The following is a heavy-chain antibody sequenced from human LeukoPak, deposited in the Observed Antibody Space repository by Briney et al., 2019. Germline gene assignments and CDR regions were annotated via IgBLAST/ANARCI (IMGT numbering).Heavy chain of an antibody. Sequence: GASVKVSCKASGYTFTNYGISWVRQAPGQGLVWMGWISGYNGYTRYTQNLQGRVTVTTDTSTSTAYMDLRSLRSDDTAVYYCARDRGVNTIGEFDPWGQGTLVTVSS. CDR2: ISGYNGYT. CDR3: ARDRGVNTIGEFDP. J-gene: IGHJ5*02. D-gene: IGHD3-10*01. CDR1: GYTFTNYG. V-gene: IGHV1-18*01.